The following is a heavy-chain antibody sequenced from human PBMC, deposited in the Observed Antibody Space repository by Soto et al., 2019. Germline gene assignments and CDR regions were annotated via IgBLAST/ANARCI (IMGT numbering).Heavy chain of an antibody. J-gene: IGHJ3*02. CDR1: GYTFTSYG. D-gene: IGHD6-13*01. V-gene: IGHV1-18*01. CDR3: ARVEGSSWYGGGVLVAFDI. CDR2: ISAYNGNS. Sequence: QVQLVQSGAEVKKPGASVKVSCKASGYTFTSYGISWVRQAPGQGLEWMGWISAYNGNSNYAQKLQGRVTMTTATSTRTAYMELRSVRSDATAVYYCARVEGSSWYGGGVLVAFDIWGQVTLVTVSS.